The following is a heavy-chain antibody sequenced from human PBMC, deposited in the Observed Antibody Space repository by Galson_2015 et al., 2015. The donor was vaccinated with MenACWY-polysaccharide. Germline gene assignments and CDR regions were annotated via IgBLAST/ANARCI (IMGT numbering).Heavy chain of an antibody. CDR2: ISGSGGTT. Sequence: SLRLSCAASGFTFSSCAMSWVRQAPGKGLEWVSGISGSGGTTYYADSVKGRFTISRDNSKNTLYLQMNSLRAEATAVYYCAKRMTTVGAFDIWGHGTMVTVSS. CDR1: GFTFSSCA. D-gene: IGHD4-23*01. CDR3: AKRMTTVGAFDI. V-gene: IGHV3-23*01. J-gene: IGHJ3*02.